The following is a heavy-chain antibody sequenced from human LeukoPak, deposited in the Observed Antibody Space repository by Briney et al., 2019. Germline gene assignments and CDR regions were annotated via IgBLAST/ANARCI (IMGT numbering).Heavy chain of an antibody. CDR3: ARALSYSYGSMDF. CDR1: GVSFSDYS. V-gene: IGHV3-21*01. Sequence: GGSLRLSCVASGVSFSDYSMNWVRQAPGKGLEWVSSINSGSKYIYNADAVKGRFTISRDNAKDSLFLQMNSLRAEDSAVYYCARALSYSYGSMDFWGRGTVVIVSS. CDR2: INSGSKYI. J-gene: IGHJ4*02. D-gene: IGHD5-18*01.